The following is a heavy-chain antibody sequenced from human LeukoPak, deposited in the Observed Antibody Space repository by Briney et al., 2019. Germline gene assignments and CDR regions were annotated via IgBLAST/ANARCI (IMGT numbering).Heavy chain of an antibody. J-gene: IGHJ3*02. CDR1: GFTFSSYA. CDR3: ANVIAVAGTGGAFDI. CDR2: ISGSGGST. V-gene: IGHV3-23*01. Sequence: PGGSLILSCAASGFTFSSYAMSWVRQAPGKGLEWVSAISGSGGSTYYADSVKGRFTISRDNSKNTLYLQMNSLRAEDTAVYYCANVIAVAGTGGAFDIWGQGTMVTVSS. D-gene: IGHD6-19*01.